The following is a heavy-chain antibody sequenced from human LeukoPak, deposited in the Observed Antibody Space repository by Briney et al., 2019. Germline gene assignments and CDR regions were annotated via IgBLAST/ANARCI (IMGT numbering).Heavy chain of an antibody. CDR3: ARDLHYYDSSGYYYPNWFDP. V-gene: IGHV1-69*05. D-gene: IGHD3-22*01. CDR2: IIPIFGTA. J-gene: IGHJ5*02. Sequence: ASVKVSCKASGGTFSSYAISWVRQVPGQGLEWMGRIIPIFGTANYAQKFQGRVTITTDESTSTAYMELSSLRSEDTAVYYCARDLHYYDSSGYYYPNWFDPWGQGTLVTVSS. CDR1: GGTFSSYA.